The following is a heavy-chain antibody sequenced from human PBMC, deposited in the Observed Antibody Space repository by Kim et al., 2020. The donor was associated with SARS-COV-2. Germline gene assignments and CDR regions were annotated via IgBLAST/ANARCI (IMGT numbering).Heavy chain of an antibody. CDR2: IYHSGST. CDR1: GYSISSGYC. Sequence: SETLSLTCTVSGYSISSGYCWGWIRQPPGKGLEWIGSIYHSGSTYYNPSLKSRVTISVDTSKNQFSLKLSSVTAADTAVYYCAREAADYWGQGTLVTVSS. J-gene: IGHJ4*02. CDR3: AREAADY. V-gene: IGHV4-38-2*02.